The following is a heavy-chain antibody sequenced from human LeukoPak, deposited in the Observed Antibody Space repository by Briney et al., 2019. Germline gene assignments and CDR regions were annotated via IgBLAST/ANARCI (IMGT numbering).Heavy chain of an antibody. CDR1: GFTFSSYG. CDR3: AKLPYYYDSSGYYYPEY. D-gene: IGHD3-22*01. CDR2: ISYDGSNK. Sequence: GGSLRLSCAASGFTFSSYGMHWVRQAPGKGLEWVAVISYDGSNKYYADSVKGRFTISRDNSKNTLYLQMNSLRAEDTAVYYCAKLPYYYDSSGYYYPEYWGQGTLVTVSS. J-gene: IGHJ4*02. V-gene: IGHV3-30*18.